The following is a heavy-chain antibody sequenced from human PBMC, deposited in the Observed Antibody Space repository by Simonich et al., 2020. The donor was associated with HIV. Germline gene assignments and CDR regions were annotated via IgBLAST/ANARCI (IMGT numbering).Heavy chain of an antibody. J-gene: IGHJ4*02. CDR3: ARGLFLSSWAPFHY. Sequence: QVQLQESGPGLVKPSETLSLRCTVSGGYISSDYWSWIRQPPGKGLEWSGTIYYTGITNYNPSLKSRFTISVDTSKNQFSLNLTSVTAADTAVYYCARGLFLSSWAPFHYWGQGTLVTVSS. CDR2: IYYTGIT. CDR1: GGYISSDY. D-gene: IGHD6-13*01. V-gene: IGHV4-59*08.